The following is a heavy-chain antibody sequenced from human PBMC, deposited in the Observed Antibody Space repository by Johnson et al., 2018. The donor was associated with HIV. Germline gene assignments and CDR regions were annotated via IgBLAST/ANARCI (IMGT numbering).Heavy chain of an antibody. CDR3: AKGWGRGTFSTDYSFDI. V-gene: IGHV3-30*02. D-gene: IGHD3-9*01. J-gene: IGHJ3*02. CDR1: GFTFSSYG. Sequence: QVQLVESGGGVVQPGGSLRLSCAASGFTFSSYGMHWVRQAPGKGLAWVAFIRYDGSTQYSAASVKGRFTISRDNSKNTLSLQMNSLRAEDTAVYYCAKGWGRGTFSTDYSFDIWGQGTVVTVSS. CDR2: IRYDGSTQ.